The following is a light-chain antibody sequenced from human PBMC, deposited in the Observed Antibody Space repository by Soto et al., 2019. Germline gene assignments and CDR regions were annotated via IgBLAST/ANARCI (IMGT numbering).Light chain of an antibody. CDR3: QKYNDWPRA. CDR2: YAS. CDR1: QSVSNK. V-gene: IGKV3-15*01. Sequence: EIVMTQSPVTLSLSPGERATLSCRASQSVSNKLAWYQQKPGQAPRLLIYYASTRAIGIPPRFSGSGSGTEFTLTISGLQSEDFAVYYCQKYNDWPRAFGQGTKVEVK. J-gene: IGKJ1*01.